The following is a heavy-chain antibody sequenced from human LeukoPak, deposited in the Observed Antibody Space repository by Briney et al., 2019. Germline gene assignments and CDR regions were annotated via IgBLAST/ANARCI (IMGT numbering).Heavy chain of an antibody. CDR3: SGIYNTIAFDV. D-gene: IGHD1-14*01. V-gene: IGHV4-59*01. CDR1: GGSISNYY. Sequence: PSETLSLTCSVSGGSISNYYWSWIRQPPGKGLEWIGYVHYSGSTSYNPSLKSRLTMSLDTSNDQFSLKLSSVTAADTAVYYWSGIYNTIAFDVWGQGTMATVSS. J-gene: IGHJ3*01. CDR2: VHYSGST.